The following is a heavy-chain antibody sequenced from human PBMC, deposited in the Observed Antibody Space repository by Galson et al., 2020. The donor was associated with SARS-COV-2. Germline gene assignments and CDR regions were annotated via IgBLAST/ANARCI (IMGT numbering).Heavy chain of an antibody. CDR3: VRQRITMIVVSDAFDI. Sequence: SETLSLTCTVSGGSISSGGYYWSWIRQHPGKGLEWIGYIYYSGSTYYNPSLKSRVTISVDTSKNQFSLKLSSVTAADTAVYYCVRQRITMIVVSDAFDIWGQGTMVTVSS. CDR2: IYYSGST. D-gene: IGHD3-22*01. J-gene: IGHJ3*02. CDR1: GGSISSGGYY. V-gene: IGHV4-31*03.